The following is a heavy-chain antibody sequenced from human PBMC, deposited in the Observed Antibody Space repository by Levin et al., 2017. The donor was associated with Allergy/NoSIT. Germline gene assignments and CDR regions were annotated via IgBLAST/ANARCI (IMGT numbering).Heavy chain of an antibody. CDR2: ISYDGTNE. CDR3: AKDREACSGPSDNYGMEV. CDR1: GFIFSNYG. D-gene: IGHD2-15*01. J-gene: IGHJ6*02. V-gene: IGHV3-30*18. Sequence: PGGSLRLSCAASGFIFSNYGMHWVRQAPGKGLEWVAAISYDGTNEYYGDDVKGRFSISRDNSKNTVFLHMSSLRTEDTAVYYCAKDREACSGPSDNYGMEVWGQGTSVTVS.